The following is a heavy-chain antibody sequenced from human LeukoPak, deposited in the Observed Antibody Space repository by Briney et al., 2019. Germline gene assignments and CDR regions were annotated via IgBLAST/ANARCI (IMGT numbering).Heavy chain of an antibody. CDR3: AKESPIAAGTPPLDY. J-gene: IGHJ4*02. Sequence: GGSLRLSCAASGFTFSSYGMHWVRQAPGKGLEWVGVISYDGSNKYYADSVKGRFTISRDNSKNTLYLQVNSLRAEDTAVYYCAKESPIAAGTPPLDYWGQGTLVTVSS. V-gene: IGHV3-30*18. CDR1: GFTFSSYG. D-gene: IGHD6-13*01. CDR2: ISYDGSNK.